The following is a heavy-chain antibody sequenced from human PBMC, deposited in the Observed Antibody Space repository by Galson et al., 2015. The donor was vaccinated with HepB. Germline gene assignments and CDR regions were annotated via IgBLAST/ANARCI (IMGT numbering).Heavy chain of an antibody. CDR1: GFIFNTHA. CDR2: ISSRSTYI. D-gene: IGHD6-19*01. V-gene: IGHV3-21*01. CDR3: ARECEVAGPTGSLDF. J-gene: IGHJ4*02. Sequence: SLRLSCAASGFIFNTHAFNWVRQAPGKGLEWVSSISSRSTYIYYANSVKDRFTVFRDNARRSLYLQMNSLTAEDTAVYYCARECEVAGPTGSLDFWGQGTLVTVSS.